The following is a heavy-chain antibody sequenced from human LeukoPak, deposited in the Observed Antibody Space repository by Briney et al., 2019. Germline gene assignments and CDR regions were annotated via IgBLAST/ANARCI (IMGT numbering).Heavy chain of an antibody. D-gene: IGHD2-2*02. J-gene: IGHJ3*02. CDR3: ARAIRPTALFDI. Sequence: SQTLSLTCTVSGGSISSGDYYWSWIRQPPGKGLEGIGYIYYSGSTYYNPSLKSRVTISVDTSKNQFSLKLSSVTAADTAVYYCARAIRPTALFDIWGQGTMVTVSS. CDR1: GGSISSGDYY. V-gene: IGHV4-30-4*01. CDR2: IYYSGST.